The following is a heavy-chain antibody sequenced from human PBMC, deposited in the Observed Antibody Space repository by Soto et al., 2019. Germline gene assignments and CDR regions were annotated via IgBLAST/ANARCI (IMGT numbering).Heavy chain of an antibody. J-gene: IGHJ3*02. CDR2: ISSSSSYI. D-gene: IGHD2-21*02. V-gene: IGHV3-21*01. CDR3: ARGMLRSPAACCGGDCYSTAFDI. Sequence: GGSLRLSCAASGFTFSSYSMNWVRQAPGKGLEWVSSISSSSSYIYYADSVKGRFTISRDNAKNSLYLQMNSLRAEDTALYYCARGMLRSPAACCGGDCYSTAFDIWGQGTMVTVSS. CDR1: GFTFSSYS.